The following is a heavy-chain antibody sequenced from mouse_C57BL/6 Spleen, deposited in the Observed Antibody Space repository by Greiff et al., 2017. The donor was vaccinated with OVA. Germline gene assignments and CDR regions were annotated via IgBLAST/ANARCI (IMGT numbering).Heavy chain of an antibody. D-gene: IGHD2-4*01. J-gene: IGHJ2*01. Sequence: EVQLQQSVAELVRPGASVKLSCTASGFNIKNTYMHWVKQRPEQGLEWIGRIDPANGNTKYAPKFQGKATITANTSSNTAYLQLSSLTSEDTAIYYGARSVYDDGVYFDYWGQGTTLTVSS. CDR1: GFNIKNTY. CDR2: IDPANGNT. CDR3: ARSVYDDGVYFDY. V-gene: IGHV14-3*01.